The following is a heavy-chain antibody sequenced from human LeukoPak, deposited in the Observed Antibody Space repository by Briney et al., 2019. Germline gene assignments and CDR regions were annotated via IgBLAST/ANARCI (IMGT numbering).Heavy chain of an antibody. CDR3: ARRVSVGEPYDY. CDR2: ITSSGSNI. J-gene: IGHJ4*02. D-gene: IGHD3-16*01. V-gene: IGHV3-11*01. Sequence: GGSLRLSCAASGFTFSDYYMSWIRQAPGKGLEWVSYITSSGSNINYADSVKGRFTISRDNAKNSLYLQMDSVRAEDTAVYYCARRVSVGEPYDYWGQGTLVTVSS. CDR1: GFTFSDYY.